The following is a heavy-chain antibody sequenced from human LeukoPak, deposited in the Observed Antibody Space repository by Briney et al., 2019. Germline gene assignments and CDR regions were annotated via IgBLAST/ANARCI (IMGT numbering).Heavy chain of an antibody. J-gene: IGHJ4*02. CDR1: GFTFSIYG. D-gene: IGHD2-15*01. Sequence: GGSLRLSCAASGFTFSIYGMTWVRQAPGKGLEWVSSISSEATNIYYADSVKGRFTISRDNAMNSLFLEMTSLRVEDTAVYYCARDGSGSGDCWGQGTLVTVSS. V-gene: IGHV3-21*01. CDR2: ISSEATNI. CDR3: ARDGSGSGDC.